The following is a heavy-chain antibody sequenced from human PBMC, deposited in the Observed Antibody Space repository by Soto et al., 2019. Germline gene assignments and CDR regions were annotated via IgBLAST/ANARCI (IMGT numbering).Heavy chain of an antibody. CDR1: GGSISSSSYY. CDR2: IYYSGST. D-gene: IGHD6-19*01. Sequence: QLQLQESGPGLVKPSETLSLTCTVSGGSISSSSYYWGWIRQPPGKGLEWIGSIYYSGSTYYNPSLKSRVTIPLDTSKHHFSLKLSSVTAADTAVYYCARPIKWLVPYYGMDVWGPGTTVTVSS. V-gene: IGHV4-39*02. CDR3: ARPIKWLVPYYGMDV. J-gene: IGHJ6*02.